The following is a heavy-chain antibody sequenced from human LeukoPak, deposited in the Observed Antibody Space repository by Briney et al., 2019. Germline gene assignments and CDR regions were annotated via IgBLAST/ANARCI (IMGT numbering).Heavy chain of an antibody. D-gene: IGHD6-19*01. J-gene: IGHJ3*02. V-gene: IGHV3-73*01. Sequence: PGGSLRLSCTASGLTFSGSDMHWVRQASGKGLEWVGRIRSKTNNYATAYAASVRGRFTISRDDSKNTAYLQMNSLKTEGTAIYYCTRVYSSAYGSFDIWGQGTMVTVSS. CDR3: TRVYSSAYGSFDI. CDR1: GLTFSGSD. CDR2: IRSKTNNYAT.